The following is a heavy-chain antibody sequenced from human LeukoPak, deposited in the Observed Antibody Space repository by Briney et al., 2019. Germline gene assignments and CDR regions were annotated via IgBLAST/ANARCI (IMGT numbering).Heavy chain of an antibody. D-gene: IGHD3-9*01. CDR3: ARAGDYDILTGESRRGDAFDI. CDR1: GFTFSSYW. Sequence: PGGSLRLSCAASGFTFSSYWMSWVRQAPGKGLEWVANIKQDGSEKYYVDSVKGRFTISRDNAKNSLYLQMNSLRAEDTAVYYCARAGDYDILTGESRRGDAFDIWGQGTMVTVSS. CDR2: IKQDGSEK. J-gene: IGHJ3*02. V-gene: IGHV3-7*01.